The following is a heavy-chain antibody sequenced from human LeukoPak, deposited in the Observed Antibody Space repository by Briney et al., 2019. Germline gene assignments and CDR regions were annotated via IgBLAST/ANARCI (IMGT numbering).Heavy chain of an antibody. CDR2: IIPIFGTA. CDR3: ARDRLSQKGFDP. J-gene: IGHJ5*02. CDR1: GYTFTSYD. V-gene: IGHV1-69*13. Sequence: SVKVSCKASGYTFTSYDINWVRQAPGQGLEWMGGIIPIFGTANYAQKFQGRVTITADESTSTAYMELSSLRSEDTAVYYCARDRLSQKGFDPWGQGTLVTVSS.